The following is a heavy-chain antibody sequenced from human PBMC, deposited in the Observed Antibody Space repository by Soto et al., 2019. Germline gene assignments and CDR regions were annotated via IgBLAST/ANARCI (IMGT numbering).Heavy chain of an antibody. CDR3: ARHGMSFTPPLRGVTYDY. CDR1: GYSVTSYW. D-gene: IGHD3-10*01. CDR2: IYPGDSDT. J-gene: IGHJ4*02. Sequence: GETLKISGKGSGYSVTSYWIGWVRQMPGKGLEWMGIIYPGDSDTRYSPSFLGQVTISADKSISTAYLQWSSLKASDTAMYYCARHGMSFTPPLRGVTYDYWGQGTLVTVSS. V-gene: IGHV5-51*01.